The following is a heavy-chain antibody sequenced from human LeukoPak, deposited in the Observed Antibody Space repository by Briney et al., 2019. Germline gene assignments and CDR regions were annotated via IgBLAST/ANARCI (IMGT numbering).Heavy chain of an antibody. Sequence: GGSLRLSCAASGLNFSSRWMNWVRQAPGQGLEWVASIKEDGSEKHYVDSVKGRFTISRDNGKNSPYLQMNSLRAEDTAVYYCARDSGWWRFDFWGQGTQVTVSS. J-gene: IGHJ4*02. CDR1: GLNFSSRW. D-gene: IGHD6-13*01. V-gene: IGHV3-7*03. CDR2: IKEDGSEK. CDR3: ARDSGWWRFDF.